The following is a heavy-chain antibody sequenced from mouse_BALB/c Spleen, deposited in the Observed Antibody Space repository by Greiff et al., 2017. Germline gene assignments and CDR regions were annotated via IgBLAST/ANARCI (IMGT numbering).Heavy chain of an antibody. CDR3: ARSYHGDFDY. D-gene: IGHD2-12*01. V-gene: IGHV1-20*02. CDR2: INPYNGDT. CDR1: GYSFTGYF. Sequence: EVQLQQSGPELVKPGASVKISCKASGYSFTGYFMNWVMQSHGKSLEWIGRINPYNGDTFYNQKFKGKATLTVDKSSSTAHMELRSLASEDSAVYYCARSYHGDFDYWGQGTTLTVSS. J-gene: IGHJ2*01.